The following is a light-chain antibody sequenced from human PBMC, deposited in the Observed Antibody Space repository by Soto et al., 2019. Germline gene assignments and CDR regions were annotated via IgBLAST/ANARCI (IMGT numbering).Light chain of an antibody. CDR3: QKYNSVPWT. J-gene: IGKJ1*01. Sequence: DIQMTQSPSSLSASVGDRVTVTCRASQGISNYLAWYQQKSGKVPKLLIYAASTVQSGVPSRFSGSGSGTDFTLTINNLLPEDVATYYCQKYNSVPWTFGQGTKVEIK. CDR1: QGISNY. V-gene: IGKV1-27*01. CDR2: AAS.